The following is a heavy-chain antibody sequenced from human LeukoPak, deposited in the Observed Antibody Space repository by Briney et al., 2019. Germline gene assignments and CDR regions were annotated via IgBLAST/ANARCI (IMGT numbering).Heavy chain of an antibody. V-gene: IGHV3-23*01. CDR2: ISGSGGST. CDR3: AKGGTDVLLWFGELRGAYYFDY. CDR1: GFTFSSDA. Sequence: GGSLRLSCAASGFTFSSDAMSWVRQAPGKGLEWVSAISGSGGSTYYADSVKGRFTISRDNSKNTLYLQMNSLRAEDTAVYYCAKGGTDVLLWFGELRGAYYFDYWGQGTLVTVSS. D-gene: IGHD3-10*01. J-gene: IGHJ4*02.